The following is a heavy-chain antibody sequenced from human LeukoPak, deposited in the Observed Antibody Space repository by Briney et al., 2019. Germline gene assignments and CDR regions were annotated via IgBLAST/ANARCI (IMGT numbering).Heavy chain of an antibody. Sequence: GGSLRLSCAASEFTVSSNYMSWVRQAPGKGLEWVSIIYSTGGKYYADSVKGRFTISRDNSKDTLYLQMNSLRAEDTAVYYCARGSDGWFAFDYWGQGIPVTVSS. CDR2: IYSTGGK. V-gene: IGHV3-66*01. CDR3: ARGSDGWFAFDY. J-gene: IGHJ4*02. CDR1: EFTVSSNY. D-gene: IGHD6-19*01.